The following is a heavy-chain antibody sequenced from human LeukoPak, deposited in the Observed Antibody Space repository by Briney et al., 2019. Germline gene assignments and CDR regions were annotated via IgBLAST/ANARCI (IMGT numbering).Heavy chain of an antibody. J-gene: IGHJ6*03. CDR1: GYTFTGYY. V-gene: IGHV1-2*02. CDR3: ARSPAMAYYYYYYMDV. Sequence: ASVKVSCKASGYTFTGYYMHWVRQAPGQGLEWMGWINPNSGGTNYAQKFQGRVTITRNTSISTAYMELSSLRSEDTAVYYCARSPAMAYYYYYYMDVWGKGTTVTVSS. CDR2: INPNSGGT. D-gene: IGHD5-18*01.